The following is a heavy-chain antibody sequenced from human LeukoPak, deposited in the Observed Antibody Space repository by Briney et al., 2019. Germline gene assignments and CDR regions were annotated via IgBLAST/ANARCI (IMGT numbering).Heavy chain of an antibody. J-gene: IGHJ6*02. CDR3: ARNQQLGGHSYYYYGMDV. V-gene: IGHV3-23*01. CDR2: IGGGGVTT. CDR1: GLPSMPYA. Sequence: GGSLRLSFLGFGLPSMPYALTWARRPPGKGLDWFSGIGGGGVTTYYADSVKGRFTISRDNSKNTLYLQMNSLRADDTAIYYCARNQQLGGHSYYYYGMDVWGQGTTVTVSS. D-gene: IGHD3-16*01.